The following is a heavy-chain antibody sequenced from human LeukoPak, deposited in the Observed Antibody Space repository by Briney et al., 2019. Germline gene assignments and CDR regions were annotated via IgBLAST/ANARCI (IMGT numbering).Heavy chain of an antibody. Sequence: PSETLSLTCAVYGGSFSGYYWSWIRQPPGKGMEWIGEINHSGSTNYNPSLKSRVTISLDTIKNQFSLKLSSVTAADTAVYYCARRRGYSYGRGAFDIWGQGTMVTVSS. CDR3: ARRRGYSYGRGAFDI. CDR2: INHSGST. V-gene: IGHV4-34*01. D-gene: IGHD5-18*01. CDR1: GGSFSGYY. J-gene: IGHJ3*02.